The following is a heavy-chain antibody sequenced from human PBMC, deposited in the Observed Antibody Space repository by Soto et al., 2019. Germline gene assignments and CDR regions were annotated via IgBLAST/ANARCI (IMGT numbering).Heavy chain of an antibody. Sequence: GASVKVSCKASGYTFTSYDINWVRQAPGQGLEWMGWISAYNGNTNYAQKLQGRVTMTTDTSTSTAYMELRSLRSDDTAVYYCARGDSSGYDYYYYYYGMDVWGQGTTVTVS. CDR1: GYTFTSYD. D-gene: IGHD3-22*01. V-gene: IGHV1-18*01. CDR2: ISAYNGNT. J-gene: IGHJ6*02. CDR3: ARGDSSGYDYYYYYYGMDV.